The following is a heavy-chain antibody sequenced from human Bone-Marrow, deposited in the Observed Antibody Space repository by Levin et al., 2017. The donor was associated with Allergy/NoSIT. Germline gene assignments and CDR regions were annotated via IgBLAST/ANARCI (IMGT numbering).Heavy chain of an antibody. V-gene: IGHV3-48*01. CDR3: SRDLDFWLPTWQYSYSYGMDV. Sequence: PGGSLRLSCAASGFTFSSYSMNWVRQAPGKGLEWVSYIDSSSRTKYYADSVKGRFSISRDNAKNSLFLQVNSLRAEDTAVYYCSRDLDFWLPTWQYSYSYGMDVWGQGTTVTVSS. J-gene: IGHJ6*02. CDR1: GFTFSSYS. CDR2: IDSSSRTK. D-gene: IGHD3/OR15-3a*01.